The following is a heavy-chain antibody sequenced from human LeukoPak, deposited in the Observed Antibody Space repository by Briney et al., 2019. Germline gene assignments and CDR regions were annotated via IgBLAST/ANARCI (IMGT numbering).Heavy chain of an antibody. V-gene: IGHV3-74*01. Sequence: GGSLRLSCAASGFTFSSYWMHWVRQAPGKGLVWVSCINSDGRSTIYADSVKGRFTISRDNSKNTLYLQMNSLRAEDTAVYYCARDSFLYYYDSSGSGGAFDIWGQGTMVTVSS. CDR2: INSDGRST. J-gene: IGHJ3*02. CDR3: ARDSFLYYYDSSGSGGAFDI. CDR1: GFTFSSYW. D-gene: IGHD3-22*01.